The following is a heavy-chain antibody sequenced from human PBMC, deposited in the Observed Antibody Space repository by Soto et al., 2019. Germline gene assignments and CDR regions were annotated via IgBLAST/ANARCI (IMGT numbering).Heavy chain of an antibody. CDR1: GFSFSVSGVG. J-gene: IGHJ4*02. V-gene: IGHV2-5*01. CDR2: VFWNDDK. CDR3: ARAYTYDFDH. D-gene: IGHD2-21*01. Sequence: QITLKESGPTLVKPTQTLTLTCTLSGFSFSVSGVGVGWIRQPPGRALEWLGLVFWNDDKRYSPSLESRLTLTKDTCNNQVVLTVTNLDPGDTGTYYCARAYTYDFDHWGQGTLVTVSS.